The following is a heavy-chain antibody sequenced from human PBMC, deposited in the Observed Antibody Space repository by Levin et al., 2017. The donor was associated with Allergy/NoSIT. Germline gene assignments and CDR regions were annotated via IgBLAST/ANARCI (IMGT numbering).Heavy chain of an antibody. D-gene: IGHD3-3*01. J-gene: IGHJ4*02. CDR1: GFTFSSSA. Sequence: LSLTCAASGFTFSSSAMSWVRQAPGKGLEWVSAISGSGGSTYYADSVKGRFTISRDNSKNTLYLQMNSLRAEDTAVYYCAKGGYDFWSGLVYFDYWGQGTLVTVSS. V-gene: IGHV3-23*01. CDR2: ISGSGGST. CDR3: AKGGYDFWSGLVYFDY.